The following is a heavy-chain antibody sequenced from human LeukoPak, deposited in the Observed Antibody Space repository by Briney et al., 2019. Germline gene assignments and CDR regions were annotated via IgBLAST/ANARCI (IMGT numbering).Heavy chain of an antibody. V-gene: IGHV3-23*01. CDR1: GSTLNSYA. J-gene: IGHJ4*02. D-gene: IGHD2-2*01. Sequence: PGGSLRLSCAASGSTLNSYAMSWVRQGPGKGLEWVSAITSSGGNTYYADSVKDRFTISRDNSKNTLYLEMNSLRAEDTAVYYCARRTGEHQLPTDWGQGILVTVSS. CDR3: ARRTGEHQLPTD. CDR2: ITSSGGNT.